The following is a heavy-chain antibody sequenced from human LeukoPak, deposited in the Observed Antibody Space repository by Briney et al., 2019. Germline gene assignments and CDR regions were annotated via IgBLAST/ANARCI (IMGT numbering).Heavy chain of an antibody. J-gene: IGHJ4*02. Sequence: GGSLRLSCAASGFTFSSYGMHWVRQAPGKGLEWVAFIRYDGSNKYYADSVKGRFTISRDNSKNTLYLQMNSLRAEDTAVYYCARDRDNYDFWSGLTSYYFDYWGQGTLVTVSS. D-gene: IGHD3-3*01. CDR3: ARDRDNYDFWSGLTSYYFDY. CDR1: GFTFSSYG. V-gene: IGHV3-30*02. CDR2: IRYDGSNK.